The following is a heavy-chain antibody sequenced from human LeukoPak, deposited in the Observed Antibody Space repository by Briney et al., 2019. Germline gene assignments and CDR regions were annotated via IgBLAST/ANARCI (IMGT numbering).Heavy chain of an antibody. V-gene: IGHV1-18*01. CDR3: ARPVRFLEWNDAFDI. CDR1: GGTFSSYA. D-gene: IGHD3-3*01. Sequence: ASVKVSCKASGGTFSSYAISWVRQAPGQGLEWMGWISAYNGNTNYAQKLQGRVTMTTDTSTSTAYMELRSLRSDDTAVYYCARPVRFLEWNDAFDIWGQGTMVTVSS. CDR2: ISAYNGNT. J-gene: IGHJ3*02.